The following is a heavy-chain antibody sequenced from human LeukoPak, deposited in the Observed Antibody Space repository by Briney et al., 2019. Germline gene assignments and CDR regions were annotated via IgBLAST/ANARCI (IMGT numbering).Heavy chain of an antibody. CDR1: GYTFTSYD. J-gene: IGHJ4*02. D-gene: IGHD3/OR15-3a*01. V-gene: IGHV1-8*01. CDR2: MNPGSGNT. CDR3: TRGGIIILGVATVVDY. Sequence: ASVKVSCKASGYTFTSYDINWVRQATGQGLEWMGWMNPGSGNTGYAQKFQGRVTMTRNTSISTVYMEVSGLRSEDTAVYYCTRGGIIILGVATVVDYWGQGTLVTVSS.